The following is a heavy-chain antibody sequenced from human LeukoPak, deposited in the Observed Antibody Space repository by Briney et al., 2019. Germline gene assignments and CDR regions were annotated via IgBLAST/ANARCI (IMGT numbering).Heavy chain of an antibody. V-gene: IGHV4-61*02. CDR1: GGSINSDTYY. D-gene: IGHD3-10*01. J-gene: IGHJ5*02. CDR2: IYTPGSP. Sequence: SETLSLTCIVSGGSINSDTYYWTWIRQPAGRGLEWIGRIYTPGSPNYNPSLKSRVTISIDTSKNQFSLKLSSVSAADTAVYYCARDRGITTARGVPSWFDPWGQGTLVTVSS. CDR3: ARDRGITTARGVPSWFDP.